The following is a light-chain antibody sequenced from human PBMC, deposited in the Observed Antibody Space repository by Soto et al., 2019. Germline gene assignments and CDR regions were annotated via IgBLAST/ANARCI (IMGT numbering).Light chain of an antibody. Sequence: DIQMTQSPASLSASVGDRVTITCRASHGINNFLAWYQQKPGQVPKLLIYAASTLQSGVPSRFSGSGSGTDFTLTISSLQPEDVATYYCQKYNSAGTFGQGTRWIS. CDR1: HGINNF. CDR2: AAS. CDR3: QKYNSAGT. V-gene: IGKV1-27*01. J-gene: IGKJ1*01.